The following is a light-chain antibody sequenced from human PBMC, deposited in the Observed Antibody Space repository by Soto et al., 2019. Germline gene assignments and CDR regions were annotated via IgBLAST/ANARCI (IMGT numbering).Light chain of an antibody. Sequence: VQMTQSPSTLSGSVGDRVTITCRSSQTISSWLAWYQQKPGKAPKLLIYKASTLKSGVPSRFSGSGSGTEFTLTISSLQPDDFATYYCQHYNSYSDAFGQGTKVDI. CDR1: QTISSW. V-gene: IGKV1-5*03. CDR3: QHYNSYSDA. J-gene: IGKJ1*01. CDR2: KAS.